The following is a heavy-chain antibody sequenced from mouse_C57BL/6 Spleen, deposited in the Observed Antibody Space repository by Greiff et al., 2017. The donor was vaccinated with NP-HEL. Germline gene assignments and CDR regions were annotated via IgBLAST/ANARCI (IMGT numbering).Heavy chain of an antibody. D-gene: IGHD2-1*01. Sequence: VMLVESGPGLVAPSQSLSITCTVSGFSLTSYGVHWVRQPPGKGLEWLVVIWSDGSTTYNSALKSRLSISKDNSKSQVFLKMNSLQTDDTAMYYCARHGGNYGVFYAMDYWGQGTSVTVSS. J-gene: IGHJ4*01. CDR1: GFSLTSYG. V-gene: IGHV2-6-1*01. CDR2: IWSDGST. CDR3: ARHGGNYGVFYAMDY.